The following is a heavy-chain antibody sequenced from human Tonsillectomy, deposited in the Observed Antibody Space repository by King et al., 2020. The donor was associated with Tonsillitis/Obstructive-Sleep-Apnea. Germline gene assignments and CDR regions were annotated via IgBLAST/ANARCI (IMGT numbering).Heavy chain of an antibody. CDR1: GFTISSYW. Sequence: VQLVESGGGLVQSGGSLRLSCAASGFTISSYWMSWVRQAPGKGLEWVANIKQDGSEKHYVDSVKGRFTISRDNAKNSLYLQLNSLRAADTAVYYCAREGGXGMGFXYWGXGTLVTDSS. V-gene: IGHV3-7*01. D-gene: IGHD3-16*01. CDR2: IKQDGSEK. CDR3: AREGGXGMGFXY. J-gene: IGHJ4*01.